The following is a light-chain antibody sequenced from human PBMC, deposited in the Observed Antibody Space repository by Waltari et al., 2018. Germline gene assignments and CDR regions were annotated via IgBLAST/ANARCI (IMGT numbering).Light chain of an antibody. J-gene: IGKJ1*01. CDR2: KAS. V-gene: IGKV1-5*03. CDR3: QQYNSYSPKRT. CDR1: QSISSW. Sequence: DIQMTQSPSTLSASVGDRVTITCRASQSISSWLAWYQQKPGKAPKLLFYKASSLESGVPSRFSGSGAGTEFTLTISSLQPDDFATYYCQQYNSYSPKRTFGQGTKVEIK.